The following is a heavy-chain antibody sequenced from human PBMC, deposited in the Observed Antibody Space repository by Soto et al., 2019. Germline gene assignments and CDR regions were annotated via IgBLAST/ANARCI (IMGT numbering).Heavy chain of an antibody. V-gene: IGHV1-69*13. CDR3: ARDAAALDHYYYGMDV. CDR1: GGTFSSYA. CDR2: IIPIFGTA. D-gene: IGHD6-13*01. J-gene: IGHJ6*02. Sequence: SVKVSCKASGGTFSSYAISWVRQAPGQGLEWMGGIIPIFGTANYAQKFQGRVTITADESTSTAYMELSSLRSEDTAVYYCARDAAALDHYYYGMDVWGQGTTVTVSS.